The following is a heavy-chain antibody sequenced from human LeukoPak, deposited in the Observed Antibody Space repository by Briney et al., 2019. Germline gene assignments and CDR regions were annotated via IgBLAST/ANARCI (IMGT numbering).Heavy chain of an antibody. Sequence: GGSLRLSCAASGLTFRDFWMPWVRQPPGKGLVWVALVKGDGRTTIYADSVKGRFTISRDNAKNTLYLQMNSLRADDSGVYYCATGHSYGYDYWGQGVLVTVSS. CDR2: VKGDGRTT. CDR3: ATGHSYGYDY. J-gene: IGHJ4*02. CDR1: GLTFRDFW. V-gene: IGHV3-74*01. D-gene: IGHD5-18*01.